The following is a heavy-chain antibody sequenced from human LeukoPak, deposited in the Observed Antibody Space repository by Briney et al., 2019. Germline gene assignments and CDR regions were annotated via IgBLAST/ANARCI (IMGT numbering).Heavy chain of an antibody. V-gene: IGHV3-23*01. CDR2: ISGSGTST. CDR1: GFSIRLYV. CDR3: AKVDSSERSGIWTAFDV. J-gene: IGHJ3*01. Sequence: PGGSLRLSCAASGFSIRLYVMSWVRQASGKGLEWVSDISGSGTSTHYADSVKGRFTISRDNSKKTLNLQMNSLTAEDTAVYYCAKVDSSERSGIWTAFDVWGRGTMVTVSS. D-gene: IGHD3-3*01.